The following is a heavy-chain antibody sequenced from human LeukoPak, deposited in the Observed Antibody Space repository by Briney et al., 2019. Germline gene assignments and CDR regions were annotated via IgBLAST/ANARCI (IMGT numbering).Heavy chain of an antibody. CDR2: IIPILGIA. J-gene: IGHJ4*02. D-gene: IGHD2-2*01. CDR1: GGTFSSYT. V-gene: IGHV1-69*04. CDR3: ARDRDPGYCSSTSCSLRFDY. Sequence: SVKVSCKASGGTFSSYTISWVRQAPGQGLEWMGRIIPILGIANYAQKFQGRVTITADKSTSTAYMELSSLRSEDTAVYYCARDRDPGYCSSTSCSLRFDYWGQGTLVTVSS.